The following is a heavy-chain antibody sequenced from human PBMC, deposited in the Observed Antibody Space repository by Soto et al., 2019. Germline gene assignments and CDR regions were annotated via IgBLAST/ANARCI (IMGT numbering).Heavy chain of an antibody. V-gene: IGHV3-48*03. CDR3: GRAYCGGDCYYDY. CDR2: ISTSGSTK. Sequence: EVQLVESGGGLVQPGGSLRLSCAASGFTFSTYEMNWVRQAPGKGLEWVSYISTSGSTKFYADSVKGRFTISRDNAKNSLFLQMNSLRADDTAVYYCGRAYCGGDCYYDYRGQGTLVTVSS. CDR1: GFTFSTYE. D-gene: IGHD2-21*02. J-gene: IGHJ4*02.